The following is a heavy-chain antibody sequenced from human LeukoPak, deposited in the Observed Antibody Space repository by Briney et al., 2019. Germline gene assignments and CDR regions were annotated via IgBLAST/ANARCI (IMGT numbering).Heavy chain of an antibody. CDR2: ISGSGGST. CDR3: AKQGCSSTSCLLIGFDY. J-gene: IGHJ4*02. V-gene: IGHV3-23*01. CDR1: GFTFSSYA. D-gene: IGHD2-2*01. Sequence: PGGSLRLSCAASGFTFSSYAMSWVRQAPGKGLEWVSAISGSGGSTYYADSVKGRFTISRDNSKNTLYLQMNSLRAEDTAVYYCAKQGCSSTSCLLIGFDYWGQGTLVTVSS.